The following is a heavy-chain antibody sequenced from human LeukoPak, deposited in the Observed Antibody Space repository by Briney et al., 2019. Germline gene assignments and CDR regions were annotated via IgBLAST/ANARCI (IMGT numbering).Heavy chain of an antibody. D-gene: IGHD6-19*01. CDR3: ARRITVAGGWFDP. CDR2: IYYSGTT. CDR1: AGSISSSIYT. Sequence: SETLSLTCTVSAGSISSSIYTWGWIRPPPGKRLDWVGTIYYSGTTHYNPSLKSRVTISIDTSKNQFSLKLSSVTAADTAVYFCARRITVAGGWFDPWGQGTLVTVSS. J-gene: IGHJ5*02. V-gene: IGHV4-39*01.